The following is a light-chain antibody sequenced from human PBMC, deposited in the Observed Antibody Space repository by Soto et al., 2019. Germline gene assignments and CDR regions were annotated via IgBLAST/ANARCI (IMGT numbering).Light chain of an antibody. CDR1: QGISSY. J-gene: IGKJ2*01. Sequence: AIRMTQSPSSFSASTGDRVTITCRASQGISSYLAWYQQKPGKSPKLLIYAASTLQSGVPSRFNGSGSGKDYTLTISCLQSEDYANYYCQKYYSHPPMYTFGQGTKLEIK. CDR2: AAS. CDR3: QKYYSHPPMYT. V-gene: IGKV1-8*01.